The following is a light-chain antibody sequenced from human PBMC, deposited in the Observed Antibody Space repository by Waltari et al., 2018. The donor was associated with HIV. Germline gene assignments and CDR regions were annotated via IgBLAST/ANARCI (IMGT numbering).Light chain of an antibody. CDR1: SSAVGGYNY. J-gene: IGLJ3*02. Sequence: QSALNQPASVSGSPGQSITISCTGTSSAVGGYNYVSWYQQHPRKPPKFLIYDVINRPSGISDRSCSAKSGSTASLTISGLQAEDEADYYCASYTARSIPWVFGGGTKLTVV. CDR3: ASYTARSIPWV. CDR2: DVI. V-gene: IGLV2-14*03.